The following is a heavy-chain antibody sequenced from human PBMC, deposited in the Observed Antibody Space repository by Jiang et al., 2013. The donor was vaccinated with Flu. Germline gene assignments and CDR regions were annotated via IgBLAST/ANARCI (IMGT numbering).Heavy chain of an antibody. Sequence: KSRVTISVDKSKNQFSLKLSSVTAADTAVYYCASPTNYYDSSGYGYYFDYWGQGTLVTVSS. J-gene: IGHJ4*02. D-gene: IGHD3-22*01. V-gene: IGHV4-4*02. CDR3: ASPTNYYDSSGYGYYFDY.